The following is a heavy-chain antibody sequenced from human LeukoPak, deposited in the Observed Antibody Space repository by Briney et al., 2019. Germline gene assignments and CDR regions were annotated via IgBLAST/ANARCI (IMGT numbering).Heavy chain of an antibody. D-gene: IGHD2-2*01. CDR3: ARYDIDCSSTSCYSRHFDY. J-gene: IGHJ4*02. CDR2: IYPGDSDT. Sequence: GESLKISCKGSGYNFTNYWIGWVRQMPGKGLEWMGIIYPGDSDTRYSPSFQGQVTISADKSISTAYLQWTSLKASDTAMYYCARYDIDCSSTSCYSRHFDYWGQGTLVTVSS. CDR1: GYNFTNYW. V-gene: IGHV5-51*01.